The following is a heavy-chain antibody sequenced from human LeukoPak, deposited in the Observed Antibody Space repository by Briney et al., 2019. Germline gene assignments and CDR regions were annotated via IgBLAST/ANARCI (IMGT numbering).Heavy chain of an antibody. CDR3: ARDRVQQLVRGNYYYYYGMDV. CDR1: GGSISSYY. V-gene: IGHV4-59*01. J-gene: IGHJ6*04. D-gene: IGHD6-13*01. CDR2: IYYSGST. Sequence: SETLSLTCTVSGGSISSYYWSWIWQPPGKGLEWIGYIYYSGSTNYNPSLKSRVTISVDTSKNQFSLKLSSVTAGDTAVYYCARDRVQQLVRGNYYYYYGMDVWGKGTTVTVSS.